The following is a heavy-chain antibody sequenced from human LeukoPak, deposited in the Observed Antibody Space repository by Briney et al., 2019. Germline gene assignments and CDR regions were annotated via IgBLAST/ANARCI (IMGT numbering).Heavy chain of an antibody. J-gene: IGHJ6*03. Sequence: ASVKVSCKASGYTFTSYEINWVRQATGQGLEWMGWMNPNSGNTGYAQKFQGRVTMTRNTSISTAYMELSSLRSEDTAVYYCARGPYYYGSGSYLSYYYMDVWGKGTTVTVSS. CDR2: MNPNSGNT. CDR3: ARGPYYYGSGSYLSYYYMDV. V-gene: IGHV1-8*01. D-gene: IGHD3-10*01. CDR1: GYTFTSYE.